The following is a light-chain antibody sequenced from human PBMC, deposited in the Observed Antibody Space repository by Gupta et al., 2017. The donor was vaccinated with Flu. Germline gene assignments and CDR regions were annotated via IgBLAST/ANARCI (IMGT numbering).Light chain of an antibody. Sequence: DIVLTQSPATLSLSPGERATLFCRATQRISAYLDWYQQKPGQAPRLLIYDASNRATGIPGRFSGSGFGTDFTLTISSIEPEDFAVYYCQQRSMWPLTFGQGTKLEIK. CDR1: QRISAY. J-gene: IGKJ2*01. CDR3: QQRSMWPLT. V-gene: IGKV3-11*01. CDR2: DAS.